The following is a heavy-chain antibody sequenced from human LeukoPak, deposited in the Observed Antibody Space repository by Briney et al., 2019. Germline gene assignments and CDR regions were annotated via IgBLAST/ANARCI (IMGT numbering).Heavy chain of an antibody. CDR1: GFTFDDYA. CDR3: AKDIGAYSSSWTGVFDY. CDR2: ISWNSGSI. D-gene: IGHD6-13*01. V-gene: IGHV3-9*01. Sequence: SLRLSCAASGFTFDDYAMHWVRHAPGKGLEWVSGISWNSGSIGYADSLKGRFTISRDNAKNCLYLQMNSLRAEDTALYYCAKDIGAYSSSWTGVFDYWGQGTLVTVSS. J-gene: IGHJ4*02.